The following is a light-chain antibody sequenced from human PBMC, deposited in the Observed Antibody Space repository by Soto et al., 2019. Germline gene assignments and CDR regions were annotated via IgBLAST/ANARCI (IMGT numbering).Light chain of an antibody. Sequence: EIVLTQSPGTLSLSPGERATLSCRASQSVSSNLAWYQQKPGQAPRLLIYGASTRATGIPAGFSGSGSGTEFTLTISSLQSEDFAVYYCQQYNNWPRTFGQGTKVDI. CDR2: GAS. V-gene: IGKV3-15*01. J-gene: IGKJ1*01. CDR3: QQYNNWPRT. CDR1: QSVSSN.